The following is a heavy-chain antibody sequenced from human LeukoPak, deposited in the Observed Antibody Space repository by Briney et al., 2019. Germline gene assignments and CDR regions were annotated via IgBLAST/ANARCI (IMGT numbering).Heavy chain of an antibody. Sequence: PSETLSLTCTGSGGSISSYYWSWVREPPGKGLYWIGYIYYSGSTNYNPSLKSRVTISVDTSKNQFSLKLSSVTAADTAVYYCARETTWGENWFDPWGQGTLVTVSS. CDR2: IYYSGST. D-gene: IGHD4-17*01. CDR1: GGSISSYY. J-gene: IGHJ5*02. CDR3: ARETTWGENWFDP. V-gene: IGHV4-59*01.